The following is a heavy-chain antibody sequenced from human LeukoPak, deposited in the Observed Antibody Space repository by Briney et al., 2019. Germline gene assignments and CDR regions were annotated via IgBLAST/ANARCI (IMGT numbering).Heavy chain of an antibody. D-gene: IGHD5-18*01. CDR3: GKTTAGYSSGQKPAWPVDY. CDR2: IFGSGGSP. CDR1: GFTFCSFA. J-gene: IGHJ4*02. V-gene: IGHV3-23*01. Sequence: PGGSLRLPCEASGFTFCSFAMYWVRQAPGKGLDWIAGIFGSGGSPHYADSVKGRFTISRDNSKNTVYLQINSLRAEDTAVYYCGKTTAGYSSGQKPAWPVDYWGQGTLVTISS.